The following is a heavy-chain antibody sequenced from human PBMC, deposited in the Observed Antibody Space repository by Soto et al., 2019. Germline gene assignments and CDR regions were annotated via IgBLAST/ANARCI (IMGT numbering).Heavy chain of an antibody. J-gene: IGHJ5*02. D-gene: IGHD3-10*01. Sequence: SETLSLTCAVYGGSFSGYYWSWIRQPPGKGLEWIGEINHSGSTNYNPSLKSRVTISVDTSKNQFSLKLSSVAAADTAVYYCARTTPYGSGSYYNAVWWFDPWGQGTLVTVSS. V-gene: IGHV4-34*01. CDR3: ARTTPYGSGSYYNAVWWFDP. CDR1: GGSFSGYY. CDR2: INHSGST.